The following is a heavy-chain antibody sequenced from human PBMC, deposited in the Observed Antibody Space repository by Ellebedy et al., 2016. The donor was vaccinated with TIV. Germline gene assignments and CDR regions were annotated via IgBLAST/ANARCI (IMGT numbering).Heavy chain of an antibody. CDR2: ISWDGATT. J-gene: IGHJ4*02. Sequence: PGGSLRLSCAASGFTFKHFAMHWVRQVPGKGLEFVSLISWDGATTYYGDSVKGRFTISRDNSKDSLYLQMNSLKAEDTALYFCARDSSGSYEYWGQGTLVTVSS. CDR1: GFTFKHFA. V-gene: IGHV3-43D*03. CDR3: ARDSSGSYEY. D-gene: IGHD1-26*01.